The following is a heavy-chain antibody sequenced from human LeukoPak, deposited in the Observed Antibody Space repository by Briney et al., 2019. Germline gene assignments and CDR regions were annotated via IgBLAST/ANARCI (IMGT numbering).Heavy chain of an antibody. Sequence: PGGSLRLSCAASGFTFSSYGMHWVRQAPGKGLEWVAVIWYDGSNKYYADSVKGRFTISRDNAKNSVHLQMNSLRAEDTAVYYCARDNYGDYTYWGQGTLVTVSS. CDR1: GFTFSSYG. CDR3: ARDNYGDYTY. J-gene: IGHJ4*02. V-gene: IGHV3-33*01. D-gene: IGHD4-17*01. CDR2: IWYDGSNK.